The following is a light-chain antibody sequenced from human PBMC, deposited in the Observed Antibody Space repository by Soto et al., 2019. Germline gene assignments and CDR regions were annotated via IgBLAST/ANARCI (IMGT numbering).Light chain of an antibody. CDR1: QGISSL. J-gene: IGKJ1*01. CDR3: QQYNSYPRT. V-gene: IGKV1-8*01. Sequence: LMTQSPSSFSACAGDGVTITCRASQGISSLLAWYQQKPGKAPKLLIYTASTLQSGVPSRFSGSGSGADFTLTISSLQSDDFATYYCQQYNSYPRTFGQGTKVDIK. CDR2: TAS.